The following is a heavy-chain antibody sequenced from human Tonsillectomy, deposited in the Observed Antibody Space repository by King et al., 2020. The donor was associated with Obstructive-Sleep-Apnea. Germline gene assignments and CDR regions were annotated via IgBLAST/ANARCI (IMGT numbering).Heavy chain of an antibody. Sequence: VQLVESGGGVVQPGRSLRLSCAASGFTFSSYGMHWVRQAPGKGLEWVAFIRFDGSDKYYADSVKGRFTISRDNSKNTLYLQMNSLRAEDTAVYYCAKYLEEYGGLRHPGPFDYWGQGTLVTVSS. CDR2: IRFDGSDK. V-gene: IGHV3-30*02. J-gene: IGHJ4*02. CDR1: GFTFSSYG. D-gene: IGHD4-23*01. CDR3: AKYLEEYGGLRHPGPFDY.